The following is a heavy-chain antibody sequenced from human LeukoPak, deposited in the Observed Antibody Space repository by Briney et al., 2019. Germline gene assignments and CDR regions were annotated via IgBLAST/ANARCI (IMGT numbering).Heavy chain of an antibody. J-gene: IGHJ4*02. CDR3: ARERSITMIVVAIQGLXY. D-gene: IGHD3-22*01. CDR1: GYTFTGYY. V-gene: IGHV1-2*02. CDR2: INPNSGGT. Sequence: ASVKVSCKASGYTFTGYYMHWVRQAPGQGLEWMGWINPNSGGTNYAQKFQGRVTMTRDTSISTAYMELSRLRSDDTAVYYCARERSITMIVVAIQGLXYWGQGTLVTV.